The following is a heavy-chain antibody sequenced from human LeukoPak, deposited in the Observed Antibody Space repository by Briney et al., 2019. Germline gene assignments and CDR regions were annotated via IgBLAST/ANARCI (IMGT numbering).Heavy chain of an antibody. CDR3: ARVPPHRRYDSRGEFDY. CDR1: GGSISSSSYY. D-gene: IGHD3-22*01. CDR2: IYYSGST. Sequence: SETLSLTCTVSGGSISSSSYYWGWIRQPPGKGLEWIGSIYYSGSTYYNPSLKSRVTISVDTSKNQFSLKLSSVTAADTAVYYCARVPPHRRYDSRGEFDYWGQGALVTVSS. J-gene: IGHJ4*02. V-gene: IGHV4-39*07.